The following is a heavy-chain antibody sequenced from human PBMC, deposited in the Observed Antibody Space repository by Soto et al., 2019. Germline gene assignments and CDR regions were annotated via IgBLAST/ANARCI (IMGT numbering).Heavy chain of an antibody. V-gene: IGHV4-31*03. CDR2: STYTGVT. D-gene: IGHD3-16*01. CDR3: ATDSGGPPLNRFDS. J-gene: IGHJ5*01. Sequence: SETLSLTCTVSGGSLREFGHFWTWIRQRPGRGLEWIGYSTYTGVTYYSPSLQSRISISVDTSKNQFSLTLNSVTAADTAVYYCATDSGGPPLNRFDSWGQGTLVTVSS. CDR1: GGSLREFGHF.